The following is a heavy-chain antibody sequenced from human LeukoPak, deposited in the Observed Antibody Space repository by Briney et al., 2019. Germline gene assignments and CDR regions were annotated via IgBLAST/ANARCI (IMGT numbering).Heavy chain of an antibody. D-gene: IGHD6-19*01. V-gene: IGHV3-66*01. J-gene: IGHJ4*02. CDR2: IYSGGST. Sequence: PGGSLRLSCAASGFTVSSNYMSWVRQAPGKGLEWVSVIYSGGSTYYADSVKGRFTISRDNSKNTLYLQMNSLRADDSAVYYCARDSSGWSRDYWGQGTLVTVSS. CDR3: ARDSSGWSRDY. CDR1: GFTVSSNY.